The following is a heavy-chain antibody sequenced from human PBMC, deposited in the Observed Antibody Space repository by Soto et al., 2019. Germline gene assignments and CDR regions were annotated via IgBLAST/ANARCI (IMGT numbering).Heavy chain of an antibody. D-gene: IGHD6-6*01. J-gene: IGHJ4*02. CDR3: ARVSSLHTGVGVALVN. Sequence: EVQLVESGGGLVQPVGSLRLSCAASGFSFSKYAMHWVRQAPGKGLVWVSRISSDASRITYADSVKGRFTISRDNATNTLTLQMNSLRAEDTAVYYCARVSSLHTGVGVALVNWGQGSLVTVSS. CDR2: ISSDASRI. CDR1: GFSFSKYA. V-gene: IGHV3-74*03.